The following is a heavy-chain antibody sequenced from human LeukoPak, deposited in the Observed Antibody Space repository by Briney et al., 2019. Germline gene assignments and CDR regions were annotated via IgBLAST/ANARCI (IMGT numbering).Heavy chain of an antibody. V-gene: IGHV1-2*02. Sequence: ASVKVSCKASGYTLTGYYMHWVRQAPGQGLEWMGWINPNSGGTNYAQKFQGRVTMTRDTSISTAYMELSRLRSDDTAVYYCARDESSIFGGVIIELGYWGQGTLVTVSS. CDR2: INPNSGGT. D-gene: IGHD3-3*01. J-gene: IGHJ4*02. CDR1: GYTLTGYY. CDR3: ARDESSIFGGVIIELGY.